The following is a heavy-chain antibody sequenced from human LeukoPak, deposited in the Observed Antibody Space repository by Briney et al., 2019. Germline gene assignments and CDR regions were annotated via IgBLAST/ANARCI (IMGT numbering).Heavy chain of an antibody. CDR1: GFTVSSNY. D-gene: IGHD1-26*01. V-gene: IGHV3-66*01. CDR3: ARGLNPVGAMQNAFDI. J-gene: IGHJ3*02. Sequence: SGGSLRLSCAASGFTVSSNYMSWVRQAPGKGLEWVSVIYSGGSTYYADSVKGRFTISRDNSKNTLYLQMNSLRAEDTAVYYCARGLNPVGAMQNAFDIWGQGTMVTVSS. CDR2: IYSGGST.